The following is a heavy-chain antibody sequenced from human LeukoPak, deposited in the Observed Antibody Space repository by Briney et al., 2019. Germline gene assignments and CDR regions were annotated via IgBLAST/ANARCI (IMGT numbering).Heavy chain of an antibody. D-gene: IGHD3-10*01. CDR2: LSYDGSNK. Sequence: GGSLTLSCAASGFTFSSYAMHWVRQAPGKGLEWVAVLSYDGSNKYYADSVKGRFTISRDNSRNTLYLQMNSLRVEDTAVYYCARGNPHGSGSYYPADQWGQGTLVTVSS. V-gene: IGHV3-30*04. J-gene: IGHJ4*02. CDR1: GFTFSSYA. CDR3: ARGNPHGSGSYYPADQ.